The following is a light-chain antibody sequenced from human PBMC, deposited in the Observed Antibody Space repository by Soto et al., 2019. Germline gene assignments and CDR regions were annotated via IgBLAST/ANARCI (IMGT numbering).Light chain of an antibody. CDR1: QSVSSN. Sequence: EIVMTHSPATLSVSPGERATLSCRASQSVSSNLAWYQHKPGQAPRLLIDGASTRATGIPARFSGSGSGTEFTLTISSLQSEDFAVFYCQQYDNWPITFGQGTRLEIK. CDR2: GAS. CDR3: QQYDNWPIT. J-gene: IGKJ5*01. V-gene: IGKV3-15*01.